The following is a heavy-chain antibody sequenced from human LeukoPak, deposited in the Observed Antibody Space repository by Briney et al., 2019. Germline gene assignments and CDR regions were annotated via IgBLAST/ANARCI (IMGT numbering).Heavy chain of an antibody. Sequence: PSETLSLTCTVSGGYFSSYYWSWIRQPPGRGLERIGYIYYTGSTNYNPSLGGRVSISVHTSKDQFSLKLSSVTAADTAVYYCARVYERSYYDGSGYYLDHWGQGTLVTVSS. CDR2: IYYTGST. CDR3: ARVYERSYYDGSGYYLDH. J-gene: IGHJ4*02. CDR1: GGYFSSYY. D-gene: IGHD3-22*01. V-gene: IGHV4-59*01.